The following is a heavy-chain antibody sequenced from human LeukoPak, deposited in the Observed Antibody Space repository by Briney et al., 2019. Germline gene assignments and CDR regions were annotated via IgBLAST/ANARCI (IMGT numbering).Heavy chain of an antibody. CDR3: ARDSYYGSGSYYRYTFDY. Sequence: PGGSLRLSCAASGFTVSSNYMSWVRQAPGKGLEWVSVIYSGGTTYYADSVKGRFTISRDNSKNTLYLQMNSLRAEDTAVYYCARDSYYGSGSYYRYTFDYWGQETLVTVSS. J-gene: IGHJ4*02. CDR1: GFTVSSNY. V-gene: IGHV3-53*01. D-gene: IGHD3-10*01. CDR2: IYSGGTT.